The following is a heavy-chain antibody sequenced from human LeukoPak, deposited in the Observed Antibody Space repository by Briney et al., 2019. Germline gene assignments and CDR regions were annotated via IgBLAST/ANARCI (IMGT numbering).Heavy chain of an antibody. CDR1: GGSISSYY. J-gene: IGHJ4*02. D-gene: IGHD6-19*01. Sequence: PSETLSLTCTVSGGSISSYYWSWIRQPPGKALEWIGYIYYSGSTHYNPSLKSRVTISVDTSKNQFSLKLSSVTAADTAVYYCAAVISSGWCNYWGQGTLVTVSS. CDR3: AAVISSGWCNY. V-gene: IGHV4-59*08. CDR2: IYYSGST.